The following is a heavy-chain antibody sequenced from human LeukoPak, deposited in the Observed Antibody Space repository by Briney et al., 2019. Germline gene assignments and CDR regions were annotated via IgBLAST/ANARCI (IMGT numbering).Heavy chain of an antibody. CDR3: ARSPSPYSSGWSGTNAFDI. CDR2: MNPNSGNT. Sequence: ASVKVSCEASGYTFTSYGISWVRQAPGQGLEWMGWMNPNSGNTGYAQKFQGRVTMTRNTSISTAYMELSSLRSEDTAVYYCARSPSPYSSGWSGTNAFDIWGQGTMVTVSS. D-gene: IGHD6-19*01. V-gene: IGHV1-8*02. CDR1: GYTFTSYG. J-gene: IGHJ3*02.